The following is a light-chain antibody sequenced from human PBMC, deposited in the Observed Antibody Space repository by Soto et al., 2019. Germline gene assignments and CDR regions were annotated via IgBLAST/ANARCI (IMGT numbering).Light chain of an antibody. CDR2: DAS. CDR3: QQYNSYSWT. J-gene: IGKJ1*01. V-gene: IGKV1-5*01. CDR1: QSISSW. Sequence: DIQMTQSPSTLSASVGDRVTITCRASQSISSWLAWYQQKPGKAPKLLIYDASSLESGVPSRFSGSGSGTEFTLTISSLQPDDFPTYYCQQYNSYSWTSGQGTKVEIK.